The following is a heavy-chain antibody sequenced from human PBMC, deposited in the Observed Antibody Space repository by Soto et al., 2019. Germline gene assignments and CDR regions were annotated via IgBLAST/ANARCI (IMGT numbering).Heavy chain of an antibody. Sequence: EVQLVESGGGLVKPGGSLRLSCAASGFTFNTYDMNWVRQAPGKGLEWVSSITTSSAYIYYADSPKGRITISRDNAKNSLFLQMNILRAEDTAVYYCVRSGTARLLRHSWFDTWGQGTLVTVSS. CDR1: GFTFNTYD. V-gene: IGHV3-21*01. CDR3: VRSGTARLLRHSWFDT. CDR2: ITTSSAYI. J-gene: IGHJ5*02. D-gene: IGHD2-21*01.